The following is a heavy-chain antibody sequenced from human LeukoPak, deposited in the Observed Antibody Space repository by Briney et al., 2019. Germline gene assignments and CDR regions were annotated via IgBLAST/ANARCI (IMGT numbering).Heavy chain of an antibody. Sequence: ASVKVSCKASGYTFTSYGISWMRQAPGQGLEWMGWISAYNGNTNYAQKLQGRVTMTTDTSTSTAYMELRSLRSDDTAVYYCARGSYCGGDCYSFPAPPWFDPWGQGTLVTVSS. D-gene: IGHD2-21*01. CDR2: ISAYNGNT. CDR3: ARGSYCGGDCYSFPAPPWFDP. CDR1: GYTFTSYG. J-gene: IGHJ5*02. V-gene: IGHV1-18*01.